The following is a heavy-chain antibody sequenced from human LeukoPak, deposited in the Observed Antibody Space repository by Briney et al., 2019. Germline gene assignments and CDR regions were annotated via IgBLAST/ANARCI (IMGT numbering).Heavy chain of an antibody. CDR2: IWYDGSNK. D-gene: IGHD3-10*01. Sequence: GGSLRLSCAASGFTFSSYHMHGLREAPGKGLEGVAVIWYDGSNKYYADSVKGRFTISRDNSKNTLYLQMNSLRAEDTAVYYCATSGSYPQQSFDCCGQGTLVTVSS. J-gene: IGHJ4*02. CDR1: GFTFSSYH. CDR3: ATSGSYPQQSFDC. V-gene: IGHV3-33*08.